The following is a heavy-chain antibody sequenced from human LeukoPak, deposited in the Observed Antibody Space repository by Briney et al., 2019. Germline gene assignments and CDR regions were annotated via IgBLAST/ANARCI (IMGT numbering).Heavy chain of an antibody. CDR2: IYYSGST. J-gene: IGHJ4*02. V-gene: IGHV4-39*07. D-gene: IGHD3-10*01. CDR3: AREEGVVMVRGVNVFDY. CDR1: GGSISSSSYY. Sequence: SETLSLTCTVSGGSISSSSYYWGWIRQPPGKGLEWIGSIYYSGSTNYNPSLKSRVTISVDTSKNQFSLKLSSVTAADTAVYYCAREEGVVMVRGVNVFDYWGQGTLVTVSS.